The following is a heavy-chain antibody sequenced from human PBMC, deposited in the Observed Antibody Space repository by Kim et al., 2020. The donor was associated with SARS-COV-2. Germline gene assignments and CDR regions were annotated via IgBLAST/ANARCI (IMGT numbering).Heavy chain of an antibody. J-gene: IGHJ3*02. Sequence: ASVKVSCKASGYTFTSYGISWVRQAPGQGLEWMGWISAYNGNTNYAQKLQGRVTMTTDTSTSTAYMELRSLRSDDTAVYYCARDGPEQYDYFWGSYRSNDAFDIWGQGTMVTVSS. CDR1: GYTFTSYG. CDR2: ISAYNGNT. V-gene: IGHV1-18*04. CDR3: ARDGPEQYDYFWGSYRSNDAFDI. D-gene: IGHD3-16*02.